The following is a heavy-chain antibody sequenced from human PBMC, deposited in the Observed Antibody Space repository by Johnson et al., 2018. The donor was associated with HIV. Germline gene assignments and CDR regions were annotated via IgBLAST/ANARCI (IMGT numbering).Heavy chain of an antibody. D-gene: IGHD3-10*01. V-gene: IGHV3-33*06. CDR3: AKDRGSPGIPAAFDI. Sequence: QVQLVESGGGVVQPGRSLRLSCAASGFTFSSYGMHWVRQAPGKGLEWVAVIWYDGSIKYYADSVKGRFTISRDNSKNNLYLQMNSLRVEDTAVYYCAKDRGSPGIPAAFDIWGQGTLVTVSS. J-gene: IGHJ3*02. CDR2: IWYDGSIK. CDR1: GFTFSSYG.